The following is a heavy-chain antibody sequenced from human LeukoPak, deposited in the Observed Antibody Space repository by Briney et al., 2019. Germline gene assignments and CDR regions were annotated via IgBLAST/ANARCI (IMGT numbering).Heavy chain of an antibody. Sequence: GGSLRLPCAASGFTFSSYSMNWVRQAPGKGLEWVSYISTGSSTIYYADSVKGRFTISRDNAKNSLYLQMNSLRDEDTAVYYCARDLNWESDYWGQGTLVTVSS. J-gene: IGHJ4*02. CDR1: GFTFSSYS. CDR3: ARDLNWESDY. D-gene: IGHD7-27*01. V-gene: IGHV3-48*02. CDR2: ISTGSSTI.